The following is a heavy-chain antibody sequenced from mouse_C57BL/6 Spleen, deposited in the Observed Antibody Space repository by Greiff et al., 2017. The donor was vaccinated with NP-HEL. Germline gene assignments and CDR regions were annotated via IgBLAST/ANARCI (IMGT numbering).Heavy chain of an antibody. CDR3: ARGSTGVAHGYFDV. CDR1: GYTFSDYG. V-gene: IGHV5-17*01. J-gene: IGHJ1*03. CDR2: ISSGSSTI. Sequence: EVQRVESGGGLVKPGGSLKLSCAASGYTFSDYGMHWVRQAPEKGLEWVAYISSGSSTINYSDTVKVRFTISRDNAKNILFLQLTSLRSEDTAMYYCARGSTGVAHGYFDVWSTGTTGTVSS. D-gene: IGHD1-1*01.